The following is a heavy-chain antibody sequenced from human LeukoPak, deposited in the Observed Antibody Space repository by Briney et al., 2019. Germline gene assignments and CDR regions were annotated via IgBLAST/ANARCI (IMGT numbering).Heavy chain of an antibody. V-gene: IGHV3-21*01. Sequence: AGGSLRLSCAASGFTFSSYSMNWVRQAPGKGLEWVSSISSSSSYIYYADSVKGRFTISRDNAKNSLYLQMNSLRAEDTAVYYCARAARRDGGLWQMIGYWGQGTLVTVSS. CDR2: ISSSSSYI. CDR1: GFTFSSYS. J-gene: IGHJ4*02. CDR3: ARAARRDGGLWQMIGY. D-gene: IGHD3-10*01.